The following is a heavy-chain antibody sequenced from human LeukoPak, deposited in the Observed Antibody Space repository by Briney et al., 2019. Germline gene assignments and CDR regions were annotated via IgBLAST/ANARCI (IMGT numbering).Heavy chain of an antibody. CDR3: ARGYYGSGSYSIPFDY. J-gene: IGHJ4*02. Sequence: GASVKVSRKASGYTFTSYDINWVRQATGQGLEWMGWMNPNSGNTGYAQKFQGRVTMTRNTSISTAYMELSSLRSEDTAVYYCARGYYGSGSYSIPFDYWGQGTLVTVSS. V-gene: IGHV1-8*01. CDR2: MNPNSGNT. CDR1: GYTFTSYD. D-gene: IGHD3-10*01.